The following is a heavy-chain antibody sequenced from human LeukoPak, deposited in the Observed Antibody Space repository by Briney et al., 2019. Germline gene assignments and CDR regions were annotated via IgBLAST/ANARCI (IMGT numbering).Heavy chain of an antibody. CDR3: ARGDLRGIAASNYYYYGMDV. J-gene: IGHJ6*02. CDR2: INHSGST. Sequence: PSETPSLTCAVYGGSFSGYYWSWIRQPPGKGLEWIGEINHSGSTNYNPSLKSRVTISVDTSKNQFSLKLSSVTAADTAVYYCARGDLRGIAASNYYYYGMDVWGQGTTVTVSS. CDR1: GGSFSGYY. V-gene: IGHV4-34*01. D-gene: IGHD6-13*01.